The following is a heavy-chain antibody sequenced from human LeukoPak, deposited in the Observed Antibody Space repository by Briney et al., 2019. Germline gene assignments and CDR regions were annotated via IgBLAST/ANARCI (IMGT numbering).Heavy chain of an antibody. CDR1: GFTLDDYA. V-gene: IGHV3-9*01. CDR2: ISRNSDST. J-gene: IGHJ4*02. Sequence: PGRSLRLSCAASGFTLDDYAMHWVRQAPGKGLPWVSSISRNSDSTGYADSVNGRVTISRDNAKNSLYLQMSSLRAEDTALYYCAKDMFRVITTNLYDYWGQGTVVTVSS. CDR3: AKDMFRVITTNLYDY. D-gene: IGHD3-22*01.